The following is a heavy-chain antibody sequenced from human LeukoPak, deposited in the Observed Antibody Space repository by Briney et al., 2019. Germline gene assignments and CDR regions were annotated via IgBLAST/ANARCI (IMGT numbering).Heavy chain of an antibody. CDR3: ARTPPDYGIDY. D-gene: IGHD4-17*01. CDR1: GYTFTSNY. CDR2: IYPRDGST. V-gene: IGHV1-46*01. Sequence: ASVKVSCKASGYTFTSNYIHWVRQAPGQGLEWMGMIYPRDGSTSYAQKFQGRVTVTRDTSTSTVHMELSDLESEDTAVYYCARTPPDYGIDYWGQGTLVTVSS. J-gene: IGHJ4*02.